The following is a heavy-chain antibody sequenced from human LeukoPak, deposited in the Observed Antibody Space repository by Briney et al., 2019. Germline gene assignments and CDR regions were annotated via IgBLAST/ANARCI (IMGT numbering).Heavy chain of an antibody. CDR1: GGTFSSYA. CDR2: ISAYNGNT. J-gene: IGHJ5*02. V-gene: IGHV1-18*01. D-gene: IGHD2-2*02. Sequence: SSVKVSCKASGGTFSSYAISWVRQAPGQGLEWMGWISAYNGNTNYAQKLQGRVTMTTDTSTSTAYMELRSLRSDDTAVYYCARSGIIFGCSSTSCYSWFDPWGQGTLVTVSS. CDR3: ARSGIIFGCSSTSCYSWFDP.